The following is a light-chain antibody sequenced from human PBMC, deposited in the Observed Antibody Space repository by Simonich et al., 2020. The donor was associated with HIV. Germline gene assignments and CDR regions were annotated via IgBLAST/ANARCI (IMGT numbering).Light chain of an antibody. Sequence: DIQMTQSPSSLSASVGDRVTITCHASQDIRNYLHWYQQKPGKTPKLLIFNASNLETGVPSRFSGNASGTDFTFTITSLRPEDIATYYCQQYDNLPYTFGQGTKLEIK. V-gene: IGKV1-33*01. CDR3: QQYDNLPYT. CDR2: NAS. J-gene: IGKJ2*01. CDR1: QDIRNY.